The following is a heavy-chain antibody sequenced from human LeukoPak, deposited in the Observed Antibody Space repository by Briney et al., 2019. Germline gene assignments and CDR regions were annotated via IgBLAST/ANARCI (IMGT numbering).Heavy chain of an antibody. D-gene: IGHD6-13*01. Sequence: SETLSLTCTVSGGSINSSSYYWGWIRQPPGKGLEWIGSIHFIGITYYNPSLKSRVTISVDTSKNQFSLKLSSVTAADTAVYYCARVGSSSWEYDAFDIWGQGTMVTVSS. V-gene: IGHV4-39*07. CDR2: IHFIGIT. J-gene: IGHJ3*02. CDR3: ARVGSSSWEYDAFDI. CDR1: GGSINSSSYY.